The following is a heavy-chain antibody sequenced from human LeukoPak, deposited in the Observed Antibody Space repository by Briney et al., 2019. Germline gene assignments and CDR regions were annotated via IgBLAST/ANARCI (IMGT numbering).Heavy chain of an antibody. CDR3: ARVNQRAAGVYYYYYYGMDV. CDR1: GGSISSYY. J-gene: IGHJ6*02. Sequence: SETLSLTCTVSGGSISSYYWSWIRQPAGKGLEWIGRIYTSGSTNYNPSLKSRVTMSVDTSKNQFSLKLSSVTAADTAVYYCARVNQRAAGVYYYYYYGMDVWGQGTTVTVSS. D-gene: IGHD6-13*01. V-gene: IGHV4-4*07. CDR2: IYTSGST.